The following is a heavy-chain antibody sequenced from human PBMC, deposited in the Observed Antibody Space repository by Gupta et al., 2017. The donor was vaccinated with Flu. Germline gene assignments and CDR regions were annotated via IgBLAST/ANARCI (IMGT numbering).Heavy chain of an antibody. CDR1: W. CDR3: ARQRSLSREEKWLDP. CDR2: IYPRDSDT. J-gene: IGHJ5*02. V-gene: IGHV5-51*01. Sequence: WIAWVRQMPGKGLEWMGIIYPRDSDTRYSPSFEGQVTISADKSIGTAYLQWSSLKASDSAIYYCARQRSLSREEKWLDPWGQGTLVTVSS.